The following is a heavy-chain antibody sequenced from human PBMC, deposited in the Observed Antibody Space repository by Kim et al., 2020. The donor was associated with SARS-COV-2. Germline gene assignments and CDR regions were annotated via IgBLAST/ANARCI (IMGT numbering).Heavy chain of an antibody. D-gene: IGHD3-10*01. Sequence: GGSLRLSCAASGFTFSSYSMNWVRQAPGKGLEWVSYISSSSSTIYYADSVKGRFTISRDNAKNSLYLQMNSLRAEDTAVYYCATMRLLWFGEDEALDYWGQGTLVTVSS. CDR3: ATMRLLWFGEDEALDY. V-gene: IGHV3-48*04. CDR1: GFTFSSYS. CDR2: ISSSSSTI. J-gene: IGHJ4*02.